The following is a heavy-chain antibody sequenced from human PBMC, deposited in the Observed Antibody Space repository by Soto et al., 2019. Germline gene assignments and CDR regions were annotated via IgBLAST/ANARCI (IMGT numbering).Heavy chain of an antibody. Sequence: PSQTLSLTCAISGDSVSSNSAAWNWIRQSPSRGLEWLGGTYYRSKWYNDYAVSVKSRITINPDTSKNQFSLQLNSVTPEDTAVYYCARDPYYDFWSGYRPYYYYYGMDVWGQGTTVTVSS. CDR3: ARDPYYDFWSGYRPYYYYYGMDV. CDR1: GDSVSSNSAA. CDR2: TYYRSKWYN. V-gene: IGHV6-1*01. D-gene: IGHD3-3*01. J-gene: IGHJ6*02.